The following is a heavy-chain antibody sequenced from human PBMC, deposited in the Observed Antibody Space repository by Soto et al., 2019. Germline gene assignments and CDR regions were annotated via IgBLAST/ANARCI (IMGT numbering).Heavy chain of an antibody. CDR2: IYYSGST. Sequence: PSETLSLTCTVSGGSISSGGYYWSWIRQHPGKGLEWIGYIYYSGSTYYNPSLKSRVTISVDTSKNQFSLKLSSVTAADTAVYYCARGWLLWSNYYYYMGVWGKGTTVTVSS. J-gene: IGHJ6*03. D-gene: IGHD2-21*02. V-gene: IGHV4-31*03. CDR3: ARGWLLWSNYYYYMGV. CDR1: GGSISSGGYY.